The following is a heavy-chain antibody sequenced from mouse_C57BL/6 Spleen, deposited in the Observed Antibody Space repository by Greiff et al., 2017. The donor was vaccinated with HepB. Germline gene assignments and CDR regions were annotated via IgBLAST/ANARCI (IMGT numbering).Heavy chain of an antibody. Sequence: QVQLQQPGAELVKPGASVKLSCKASGYTFTSYWMQWVKQRPGQGLEWIGEIDPSDSYTNYNQKFKGKATLTVDTSSSTAYMQLSSLTSEDSAVYYCARGRIYYYDAVDYWGQGTTLTVSS. CDR2: IDPSDSYT. D-gene: IGHD1-1*01. J-gene: IGHJ2*01. V-gene: IGHV1-50*01. CDR3: ARGRIYYYDAVDY. CDR1: GYTFTSYW.